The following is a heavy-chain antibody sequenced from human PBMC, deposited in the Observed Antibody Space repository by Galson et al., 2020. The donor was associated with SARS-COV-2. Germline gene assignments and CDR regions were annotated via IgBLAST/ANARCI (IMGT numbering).Heavy chain of an antibody. V-gene: IGHV3-23*01. CDR3: AKYRELGRVAYYYYMDV. D-gene: IGHD6-6*01. Sequence: GGSLRLSCAASGFTFSSYAMSWVRQAPGKGLEWVSAISGSGGSTYYADSVKGRFTISRDNSKNTLYLQMNSLRAEDTAVYYCAKYRELGRVAYYYYMDVWGKGTTVTVSS. CDR2: ISGSGGST. CDR1: GFTFSSYA. J-gene: IGHJ6*03.